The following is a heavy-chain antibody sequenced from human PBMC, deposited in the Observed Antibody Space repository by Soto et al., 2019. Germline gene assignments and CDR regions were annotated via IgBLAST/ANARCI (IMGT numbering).Heavy chain of an antibody. J-gene: IGHJ3*02. CDR2: IYSGGST. D-gene: IGHD4-17*01. V-gene: IGHV3-66*01. CDR3: GRIIDYGEPKGALDN. Sequence: EVQLVESGGGLVQPGGSLRLSCAASGFTVSSNYMSWVRQAPGKGLEWVSVIYSGGSTYYADSVKSRFTISSDNSKNTEYLQMNSLRAEDTAVYYCGRIIDYGEPKGALDNWGQGTMVTVSS. CDR1: GFTVSSNY.